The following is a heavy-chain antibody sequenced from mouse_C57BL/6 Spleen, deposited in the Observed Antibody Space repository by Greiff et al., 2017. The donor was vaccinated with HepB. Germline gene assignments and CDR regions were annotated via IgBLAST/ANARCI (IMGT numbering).Heavy chain of an antibody. Sequence: EVQLQQSGPELVKPGASVKMSCKASGYTFTDYNMHWVKQSHGKSLEWIGYINPNNGGTSYNQKFKGKATLTVNKSSSTAYMELRSLTSEDSAVYDCASWSTVDAMDYWGQGTSVTVSS. D-gene: IGHD1-1*01. CDR2: INPNNGGT. J-gene: IGHJ4*01. V-gene: IGHV1-22*01. CDR1: GYTFTDYN. CDR3: ASWSTVDAMDY.